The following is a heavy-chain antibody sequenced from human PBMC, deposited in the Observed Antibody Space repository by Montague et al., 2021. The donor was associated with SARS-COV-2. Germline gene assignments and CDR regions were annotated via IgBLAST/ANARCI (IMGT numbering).Heavy chain of an antibody. J-gene: IGHJ4*02. V-gene: IGHV4-59*08. CDR1: GGSISSYY. Sequence: SETLSLTCTVSGGSISSYYWSWIRQPPGKGLEWIGYIYYSGSTNYNPSLKSRVTISVDTSKNQFTLKLSSVTAADTAVYYCVRRFDYWGQGTLVTVSS. CDR3: VRRFDY. CDR2: IYYSGST.